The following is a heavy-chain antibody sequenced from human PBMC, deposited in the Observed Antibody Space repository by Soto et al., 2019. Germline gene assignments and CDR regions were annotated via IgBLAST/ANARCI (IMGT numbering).Heavy chain of an antibody. CDR3: VKDGSSGWPYYYGMDV. CDR1: GFTFSSYG. J-gene: IGHJ6*02. V-gene: IGHV3-30*18. Sequence: QVQLVESGGGVVQPGRSLRLSCVASGFTFSSYGMHWVRQAPGKGLEWVAVISYDGSNKYYADSLKGRFTVSRDNSKNTLHLQMSSLRAEDTAVYYCVKDGSSGWPYYYGMDVWGQGTTVTVSS. CDR2: ISYDGSNK. D-gene: IGHD6-19*01.